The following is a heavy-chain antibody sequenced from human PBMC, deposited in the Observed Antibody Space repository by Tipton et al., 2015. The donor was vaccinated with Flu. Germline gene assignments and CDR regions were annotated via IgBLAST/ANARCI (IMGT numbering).Heavy chain of an antibody. CDR1: GDSMSSGNFY. CDR2: IYNTGSA. J-gene: IGHJ4*02. Sequence: LRLSCTVSGDSMSSGNFYWSWIRQPAGKGLEWIGRIYNTGSARHNPSLQSRLTISVETSKNQFSLNLYSVTAADTAVYYCARGSWAGNSYYVDYWGQGTLVTVSS. CDR3: ARGSWAGNSYYVDY. V-gene: IGHV4-61*02. D-gene: IGHD4-23*01.